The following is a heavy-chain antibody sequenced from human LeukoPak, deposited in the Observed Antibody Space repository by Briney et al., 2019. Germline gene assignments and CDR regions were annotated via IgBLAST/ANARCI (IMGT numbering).Heavy chain of an antibody. CDR3: ARDSGIAAAGTYYDY. D-gene: IGHD6-13*01. V-gene: IGHV3-21*01. Sequence: SGGSLRLSCGASGFTFSSYSMNWVRQAPGKGLEWVSSISSSSSYIYYADSVKGRFTISRDNAKNSLCLQMNSLRAEDTAGYYCARDSGIAAAGTYYDYWGQGTLVTVSS. J-gene: IGHJ4*02. CDR1: GFTFSSYS. CDR2: ISSSSSYI.